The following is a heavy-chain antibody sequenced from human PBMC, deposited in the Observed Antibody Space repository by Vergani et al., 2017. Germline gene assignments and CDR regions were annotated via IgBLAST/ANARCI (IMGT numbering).Heavy chain of an antibody. CDR3: ARSHPYCTSGSCPAS. D-gene: IGHD2-15*01. CDR1: GYSIGSGFY. CDR2: IHNREKT. J-gene: IGHJ4*02. V-gene: IGHV4-38-2*01. Sequence: QVRLEESGPGLVKPSETLSLTCSVSGYSIGSGFYWAWIRQSPGEGLQWLTSIHNREKTYHNPSLKSRVPVSLDTSKHRFSLNLTAVTATDTAVCYCARSHPYCTSGSCPASWGEGTLVTVSS.